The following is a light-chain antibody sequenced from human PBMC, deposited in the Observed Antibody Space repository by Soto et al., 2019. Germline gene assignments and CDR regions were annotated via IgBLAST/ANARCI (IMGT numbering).Light chain of an antibody. V-gene: IGKV1-9*01. CDR2: AAS. Sequence: DTQLTQSPSFLSASVGDRVTITCRASQDVSRSVGWYQQKPGKAPKLLISAASTLHSGVPSRFSGSGSGTDFTLTISSLQPEDFATYYCQQLWTYPLTFGGGTKEEI. CDR3: QQLWTYPLT. CDR1: QDVSRS. J-gene: IGKJ4*01.